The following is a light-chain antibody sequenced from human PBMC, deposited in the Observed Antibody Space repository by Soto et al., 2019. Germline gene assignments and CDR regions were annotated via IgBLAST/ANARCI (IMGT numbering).Light chain of an antibody. CDR3: QPYNSWPPRGT. CDR1: QNLRTT. V-gene: IGKV3-15*01. CDR2: DAS. J-gene: IGKJ4*01. Sequence: DTVVTQSPATLSVSPGERATLSCRASQNLRTTLAWYQQKPGQPPRLLIYDASTRATGCPARFGGSWSGTEFTLTISSLQSEDSAIYYCQPYNSWPPRGTFGGGTKVDIK.